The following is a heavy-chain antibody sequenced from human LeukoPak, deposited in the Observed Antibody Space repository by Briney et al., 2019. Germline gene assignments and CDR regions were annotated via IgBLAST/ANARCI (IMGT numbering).Heavy chain of an antibody. V-gene: IGHV4-39*01. D-gene: IGHD3-9*01. J-gene: IGHJ4*02. CDR1: GGSISSSSYY. CDR3: ARSKILRYFDWLLLDY. Sequence: SETLSFTCTVSGGSISSSSYYWGWIRQPPGKGLEWIGSIYNSGSTYYNSSLKSRVTISVDTSKNHFSLKLSSVTAADTAVYYCARSKILRYFDWLLLDYWGQGILVTVSS. CDR2: IYNSGST.